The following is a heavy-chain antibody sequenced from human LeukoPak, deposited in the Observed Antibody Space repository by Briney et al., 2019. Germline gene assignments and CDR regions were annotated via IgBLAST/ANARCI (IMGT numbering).Heavy chain of an antibody. D-gene: IGHD2-15*01. CDR3: TRIVVVAAFAAFDI. CDR1: GFTFGDDA. CDR2: IRSKAYGGTT. J-gene: IGHJ3*02. V-gene: IGHV3-49*04. Sequence: PGGSLRLSCTASGFTFGDDAMSWVRQAPGKGLEWGGFIRSKAYGGTTEYAASVKGRFTISRDDSKSIAYLQMNSLKTEDTAVYYCTRIVVVAAFAAFDIWGQGTMVTVSS.